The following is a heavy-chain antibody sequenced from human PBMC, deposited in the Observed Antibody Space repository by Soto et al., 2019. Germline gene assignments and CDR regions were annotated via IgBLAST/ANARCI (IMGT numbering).Heavy chain of an antibody. D-gene: IGHD5-18*01. J-gene: IGHJ4*02. V-gene: IGHV3-48*03. CDR1: GFTFSSYE. Sequence: GGSLRLSCAASGFTFSSYEMNWVRQAPGKGLEWVSYISSSGSTIYYADSVKGRFTISRDNAKNSLYLQMNSLRAEDTAVYYCARCRVVDTDIVFDYWGQGTLVTVSS. CDR2: ISSSGSTI. CDR3: ARCRVVDTDIVFDY.